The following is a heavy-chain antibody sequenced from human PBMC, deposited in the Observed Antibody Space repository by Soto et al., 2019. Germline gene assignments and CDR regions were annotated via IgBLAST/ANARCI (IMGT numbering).Heavy chain of an antibody. D-gene: IGHD2-21*02. CDR1: GDSFSGPY. CDR2: ISHSGST. V-gene: IGHV4-34*01. J-gene: IGHJ3*01. Sequence: QVQLQQWGAGLLKPSETLSLTCAVYGDSFSGPYWTWIRQTPGKGLEWIGEISHSGSTDYHPSLKSRVTVSVDTSKNQFSLTLSSVSAADTAVYFCARLEVTSADSFDVWGPGTMVTVSS. CDR3: ARLEVTSADSFDV.